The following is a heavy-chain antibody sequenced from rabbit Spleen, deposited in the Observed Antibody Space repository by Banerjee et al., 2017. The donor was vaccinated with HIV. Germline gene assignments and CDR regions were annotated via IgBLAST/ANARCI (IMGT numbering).Heavy chain of an antibody. CDR2: IYSDYDTT. J-gene: IGHJ4*01. V-gene: IGHV1S47*01. CDR3: ATLSNIWGYAGYADATYFNL. D-gene: IGHD6-1*01. CDR1: GIDFSNYG. Sequence: QEQLVESGGGLVTLGGSLKLSCKASGIDFSNYGISWVRQAPGKGLEWIAYIYSDYDTTDYASWVNGRFTISLDNAQNTVFLQMTSLTAADTATYFCATLSNIWGYAGYADATYFNLWGQGTLVTVS.